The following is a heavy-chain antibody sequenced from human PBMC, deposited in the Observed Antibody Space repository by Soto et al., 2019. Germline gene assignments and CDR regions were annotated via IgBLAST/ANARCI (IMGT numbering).Heavy chain of an antibody. CDR1: GFTFSSYW. CDR3: ARATWNYGDY. Sequence: EVQLVESGGGLVQPGGSLRLSCAASGFTFSSYWMSWVRQSPGKGLEWVANIKQDGSEKYYVDSVKGRFTISRDNAKKSLLLQMNSLRADDTAVYYCARATWNYGDYWGQGTLVTVSS. CDR2: IKQDGSEK. V-gene: IGHV3-7*03. D-gene: IGHD1-7*01. J-gene: IGHJ4*02.